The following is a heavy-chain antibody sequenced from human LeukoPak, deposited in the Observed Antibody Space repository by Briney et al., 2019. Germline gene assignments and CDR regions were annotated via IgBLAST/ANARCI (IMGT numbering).Heavy chain of an antibody. D-gene: IGHD1-26*01. Sequence: GASVKVSFKFSVYTLTELSMHWVRQAPGKGLEWMGGFDPEDGETIYAQKFQGRVTMTEDTSTDTAIMELSSLRSEDTAVYYCAVSRELLPVFDYWGQGTLVTVSS. CDR3: AVSRELLPVFDY. CDR1: VYTLTELS. V-gene: IGHV1-24*01. J-gene: IGHJ4*02. CDR2: FDPEDGET.